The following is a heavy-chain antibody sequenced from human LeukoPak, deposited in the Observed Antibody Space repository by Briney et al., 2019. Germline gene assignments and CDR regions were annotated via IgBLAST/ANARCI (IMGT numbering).Heavy chain of an antibody. D-gene: IGHD3-9*01. CDR1: GFTFSSYW. Sequence: PGGSLRLSCAASGFTFSSYWMHWVRHAPGKGLVWVSRINSDGSSTSYADSVKGRFTISRDNSKNTLYLQINSLRAEDTAVYYCAKCILTGYYKGYMDVWGKGTTVTISS. V-gene: IGHV3-74*01. CDR3: AKCILTGYYKGYMDV. CDR2: INSDGSST. J-gene: IGHJ6*03.